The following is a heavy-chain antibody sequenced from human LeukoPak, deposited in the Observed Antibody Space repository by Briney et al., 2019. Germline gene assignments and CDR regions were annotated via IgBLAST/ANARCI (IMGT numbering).Heavy chain of an antibody. D-gene: IGHD1-26*01. CDR1: GFTFSDYY. J-gene: IGHJ4*02. CDR3: ARVWYSGSYPVDY. CDR2: ISSSGSTT. V-gene: IGHV3-11*04. Sequence: GGSLRLSCAVSGFTFSDYYMNWIRQAPGKGLEWVSYISSSGSTTYYADSVKVRFTISRDNAKNSLYLQMNSLRAEDTAVYYCARVWYSGSYPVDYWGQGTLVTVSS.